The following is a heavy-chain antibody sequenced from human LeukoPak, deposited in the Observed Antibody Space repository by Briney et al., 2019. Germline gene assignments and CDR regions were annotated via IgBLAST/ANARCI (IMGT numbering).Heavy chain of an antibody. J-gene: IGHJ5*02. CDR3: TTGSLGFDP. V-gene: IGHV3-15*01. Sequence: GGSLRSSWAASELTFVNAWMSWFGKAQGKGRNGVGRIKSKTDGGTTDYAAPVKGRFTISRDDSKNTLYLQMNSLKTEDTAVYYCTTGSLGFDPWGQGTLVTVSS. CDR1: ELTFVNAW. CDR2: IKSKTDGGTT.